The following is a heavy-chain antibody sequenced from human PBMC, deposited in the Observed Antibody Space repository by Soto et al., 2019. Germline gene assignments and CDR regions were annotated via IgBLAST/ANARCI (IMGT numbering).Heavy chain of an antibody. Sequence: SETLSLTFTVSGGSTSSDNYWSWIRQPPGKGLEWIGHIYYSGNTDYNPSLKSRLAISIDTSKNQFSLKLSSVTAADTAVYFCAREGGESSDGLYYFDSWGQGSLVTVSS. V-gene: IGHV4-30-4*01. CDR1: GGSTSSDNY. CDR2: IYYSGNT. J-gene: IGHJ4*02. D-gene: IGHD3-16*01. CDR3: AREGGESSDGLYYFDS.